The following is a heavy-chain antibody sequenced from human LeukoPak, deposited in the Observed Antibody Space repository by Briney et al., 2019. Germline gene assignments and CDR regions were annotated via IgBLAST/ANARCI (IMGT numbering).Heavy chain of an antibody. J-gene: IGHJ4*02. CDR3: AREMATILDY. D-gene: IGHD5-24*01. Sequence: SETLSLTWTVPGGSISSSSYYWGWVRQPPGKGLEWIGYIYYSGSTNYNPSLKSRVTISVDTSKNQFSLKLSSVTAADTAVYYCAREMATILDYWGQGTLVTVSS. CDR1: GGSISSSSYY. CDR2: IYYSGST. V-gene: IGHV4-61*01.